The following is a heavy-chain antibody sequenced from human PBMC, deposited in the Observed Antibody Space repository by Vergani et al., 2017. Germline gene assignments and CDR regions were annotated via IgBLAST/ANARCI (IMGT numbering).Heavy chain of an antibody. V-gene: IGHV1-18*04. CDR3: ARSQMATNDFDL. CDR1: GYTFVNHP. Sequence: QAQLGQSDSEVKKPGDSVTLSCTTSGYTFVNHPITWVRQAPGQGLEWMGWISPYNHKTLYSQKVESRVTMTSDTSSSTVFLELRRLTSDDTAIYYCARSQMATNDFDLWGRGTLVTVSS. J-gene: IGHJ4*02. CDR2: ISPYNHKT. D-gene: IGHD5-24*01.